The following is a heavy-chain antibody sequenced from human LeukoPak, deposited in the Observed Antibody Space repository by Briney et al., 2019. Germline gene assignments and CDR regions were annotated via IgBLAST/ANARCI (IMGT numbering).Heavy chain of an antibody. D-gene: IGHD3-22*01. V-gene: IGHV4-39*01. CDR1: GGSISSSSYY. CDR2: IYYSGST. J-gene: IGHJ4*02. Sequence: SETLSLTCTVSGGSISSSSYYWGWIRQPPGKGLEWIGSIYYSGSTYYNPSLKSRATISVDTSKNQFSLKLSSVTAADTAVYYCARQTPMTYYYDSSGYLYYFDYWGQGTLVTVSS. CDR3: ARQTPMTYYYDSSGYLYYFDY.